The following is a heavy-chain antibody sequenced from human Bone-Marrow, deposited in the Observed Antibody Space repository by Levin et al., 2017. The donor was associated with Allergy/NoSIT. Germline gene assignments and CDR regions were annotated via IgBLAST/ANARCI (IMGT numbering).Heavy chain of an antibody. D-gene: IGHD2-21*02. CDR1: GDSMSTSNW. V-gene: IGHV4-4*02. CDR2: IHPSGNT. CDR3: AREEADYYFAY. J-gene: IGHJ4*02. Sequence: PSQTLSLTCAVSGDSMSTSNWWAWVRQSPGKGLEWIGEIHPSGNTNYNPSLKSRVTVSIDMSKNQFSLRLTSLTAADTAVYYCAREEADYYFAYWGQGALVTVSS.